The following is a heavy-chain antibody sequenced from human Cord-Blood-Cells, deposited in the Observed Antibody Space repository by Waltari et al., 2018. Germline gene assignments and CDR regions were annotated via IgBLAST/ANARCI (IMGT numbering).Heavy chain of an antibody. CDR1: GYTFTSYA. D-gene: IGHD2-15*01. V-gene: IGHV1-3*01. CDR3: ASGSGGSYYFDY. J-gene: IGHJ4*02. CDR2: INAGNGNT. Sequence: QVQLVQSGAEVKKPGASVTVSCKASGYTFTSYAMHWVRQAPGQRLEWMGWINAGNGNTKYSQKFQGRVTITRDTSASTAYMELSSLRSEDTAVYYCASGSGGSYYFDYWGQGTLVTVSS.